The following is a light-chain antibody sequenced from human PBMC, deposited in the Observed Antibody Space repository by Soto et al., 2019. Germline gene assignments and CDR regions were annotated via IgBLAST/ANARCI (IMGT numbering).Light chain of an antibody. CDR2: GAS. CDR3: QQYNHWWT. Sequence: EIVLTQSPGTLSLSPGERATLSCRASQSVSTNLVWYQQKPGQAPRLLIYGASTRATGVPGRFSGTGSGTEFTLTISSLQSEDSAVYYCQQYNHWWTFGQGTKVDIK. CDR1: QSVSTN. J-gene: IGKJ1*01. V-gene: IGKV3-15*01.